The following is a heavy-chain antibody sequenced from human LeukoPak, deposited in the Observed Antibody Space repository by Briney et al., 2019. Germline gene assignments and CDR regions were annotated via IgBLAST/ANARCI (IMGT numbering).Heavy chain of an antibody. CDR1: GYTFTGYY. CDR3: AREFYTIFGEADGFDP. CDR2: INPNSGAT. D-gene: IGHD3-3*01. J-gene: IGHJ5*02. Sequence: ASVKVSCKASGYTFTGYYMHWVRQAPGQGLEWMGWINPNSGATNYAQKFQGRVTMTRDTSISTAYMELSRLRSDDTAVYYCAREFYTIFGEADGFDPWGQGTLVTVSS. V-gene: IGHV1-2*02.